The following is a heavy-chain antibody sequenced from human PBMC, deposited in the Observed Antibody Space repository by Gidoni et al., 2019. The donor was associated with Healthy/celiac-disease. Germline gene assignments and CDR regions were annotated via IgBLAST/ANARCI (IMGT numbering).Heavy chain of an antibody. D-gene: IGHD3-9*01. CDR3: ARADYDILTGRFGFDP. CDR2: INPSGGST. Sequence: QVQLVQSGAEVKKPGASVKVSCKASGYTFTSYYMHWVRQAPGQGLEWMGIINPSGGSTSYAQKFQGRVTMTRDTSTSTVYMELSSLRSEDTAVYYCARADYDILTGRFGFDPWGQGTLVTVSS. CDR1: GYTFTSYY. V-gene: IGHV1-46*01. J-gene: IGHJ5*02.